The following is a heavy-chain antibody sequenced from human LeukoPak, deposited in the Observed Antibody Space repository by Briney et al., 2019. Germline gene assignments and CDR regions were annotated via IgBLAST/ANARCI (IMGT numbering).Heavy chain of an antibody. V-gene: IGHV4-34*01. CDR3: AREYLTVTTLGYYYYYYMDV. D-gene: IGHD4-11*01. J-gene: IGHJ6*03. Sequence: KPSETLSLTCAVYGGSFSGYYWSWIRQPPGKGLEWIGEINHSGSTNYNPSLKSRVTISVDTSKNQFSLKLSSVTAADTAVYYCAREYLTVTTLGYYYYYYMDVWGKGTTVTVSS. CDR1: GGSFSGYY. CDR2: INHSGST.